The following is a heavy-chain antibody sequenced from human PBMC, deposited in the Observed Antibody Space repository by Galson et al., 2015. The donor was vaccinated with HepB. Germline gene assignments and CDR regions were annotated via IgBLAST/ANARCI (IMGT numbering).Heavy chain of an antibody. V-gene: IGHV3-30*18. Sequence: SLRLSCAASGFTFSSYGMHWVRQAPGKGLEWVAVISYVGSNKYYADSVKGRFTISRDNSKNTLYLQMNSLRAEGTAVYYCAKDRLVVRGVMDYWGQGTLVTVSS. CDR3: AKDRLVVRGVMDY. CDR2: ISYVGSNK. J-gene: IGHJ4*02. CDR1: GFTFSSYG. D-gene: IGHD3-10*01.